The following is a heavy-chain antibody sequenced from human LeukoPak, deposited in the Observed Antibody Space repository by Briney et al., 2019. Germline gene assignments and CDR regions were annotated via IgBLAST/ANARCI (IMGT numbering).Heavy chain of an antibody. CDR1: GGTFSSYA. Sequence: GSSVKVSCKASGGTFSSYAISWVRQAPGQGLEWMGGIIPIFGTANYAQKFQGRVTITADESTSTAYMELSSLRSEDTAVYYCARISGDYCDSSGPFDYWGQGTLVTVSS. J-gene: IGHJ4*02. V-gene: IGHV1-69*01. CDR2: IIPIFGTA. CDR3: ARISGDYCDSSGPFDY. D-gene: IGHD3-22*01.